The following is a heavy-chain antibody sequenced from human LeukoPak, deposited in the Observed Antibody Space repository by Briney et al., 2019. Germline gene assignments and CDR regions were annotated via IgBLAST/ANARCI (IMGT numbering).Heavy chain of an antibody. CDR1: GLIFTNYF. CDR3: ATDRGWRTSGYYLYYFEY. V-gene: IGHV3-7*01. Sequence: GGSLRLSCAASGLIFTNYFMSWVHQAPGKGLEWVASIKHDGSEKYYADSVRGRFTISRDNTMNSLYLQMSSLRAEDTAVYYCATDRGWRTSGYYLYYFEYWGQGTLVTYSS. CDR2: IKHDGSEK. D-gene: IGHD3-3*01. J-gene: IGHJ4*02.